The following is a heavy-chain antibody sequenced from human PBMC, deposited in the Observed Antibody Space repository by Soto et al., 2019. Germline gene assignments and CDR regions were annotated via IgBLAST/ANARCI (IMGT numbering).Heavy chain of an antibody. CDR3: ARANSYHPRVAGVLDV. CDR2: IIPILGIA. CDR1: GGTFSSYT. J-gene: IGHJ6*02. V-gene: IGHV1-69*02. Sequence: GASVKVSCKASGGTFSSYTISWVRQAPGQGLEWMGRIIPILGIANYAQKFQGRVTITADKSTSTAYMELSSLRSEDTAVYYCARANSYHPRVAGVLDVWGQGTTVTVSS. D-gene: IGHD6-19*01.